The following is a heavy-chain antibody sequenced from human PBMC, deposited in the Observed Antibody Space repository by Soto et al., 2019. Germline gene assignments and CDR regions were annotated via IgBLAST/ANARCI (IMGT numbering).Heavy chain of an antibody. Sequence: QVQLVQSGAEVKKPGASVKVSCKASGYTFTSYDINWVRQATGQGLEGMGWMNPNSGNTGYAQEFQGRVTMTRNTSISTAYMDLSSLRSDDTAVYYCARERAAAGFDYWGQGTLVTVSS. V-gene: IGHV1-8*01. CDR2: MNPNSGNT. CDR3: ARERAAAGFDY. CDR1: GYTFTSYD. J-gene: IGHJ4*02. D-gene: IGHD6-13*01.